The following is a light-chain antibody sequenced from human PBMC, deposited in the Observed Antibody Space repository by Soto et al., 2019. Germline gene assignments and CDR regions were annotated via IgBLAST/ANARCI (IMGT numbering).Light chain of an antibody. V-gene: IGKV3-11*01. Sequence: IVLKPSPGSVSASPVQRASLSWLATRQGVRSYLAWYQQKPGQSPRLLFYGASTRATGIPARFSGSGSGTDFTLTISSLGPEDFAVYYCQQRSNWPPITFGQGTRLEIK. J-gene: IGKJ5*01. CDR2: GAS. CDR1: RQGVRSY. CDR3: QQRSNWPPIT.